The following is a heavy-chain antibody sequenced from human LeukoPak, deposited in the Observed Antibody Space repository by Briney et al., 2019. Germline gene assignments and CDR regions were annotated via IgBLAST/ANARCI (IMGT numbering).Heavy chain of an antibody. V-gene: IGHV3-7*01. Sequence: PGGPLSPSGAAPGFTLNTNGWSGVGQAQGKGWGGGANIKEDGSKTYYVDSLKGRFTISRDNAKNSLYLQMNSLRAEDTAVYYCARDSSLYCNDGRCHWGFDLWGQGTVVTVSS. CDR2: IKEDGSKT. J-gene: IGHJ3*01. CDR3: ARDSSLYCNDGRCHWGFDL. D-gene: IGHD2-15*01. CDR1: GFTLNTNG.